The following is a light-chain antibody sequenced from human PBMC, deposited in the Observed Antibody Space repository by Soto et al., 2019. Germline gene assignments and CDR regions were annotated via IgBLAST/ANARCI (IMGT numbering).Light chain of an antibody. Sequence: QSALTQPASVSESPVQSISISCGGGRNDIGTYNLVSWYQQHPGKAPKLIIYEGNKRPSGVSNRFSGSRSGNTASLTISGLQAEDEADYYCCSYTDGSSLLFGGGTKLTVL. J-gene: IGLJ3*02. CDR2: EGN. CDR3: CSYTDGSSLL. CDR1: RNDIGTYNL. V-gene: IGLV2-23*01.